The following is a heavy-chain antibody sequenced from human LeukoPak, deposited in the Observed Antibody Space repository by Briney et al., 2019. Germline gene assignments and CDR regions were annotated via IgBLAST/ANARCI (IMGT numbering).Heavy chain of an antibody. CDR3: ARGVEPLAANTLAY. V-gene: IGHV3-53*01. Sequence: GRRTIGKEIEWVSVLYSDGNTKYADSVQGRFTISRDNSKNTLYLEMNSLSPDDTAVYYCARGVEPLAANTLAYWGQGTLVMVSS. J-gene: IGHJ4*02. CDR2: LYSDGNT. D-gene: IGHD1-14*01.